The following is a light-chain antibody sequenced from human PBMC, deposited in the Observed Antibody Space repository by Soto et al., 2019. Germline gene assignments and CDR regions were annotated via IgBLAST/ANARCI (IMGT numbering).Light chain of an antibody. CDR1: QSINNW. CDR2: KAS. Sequence: DIQMTQSPSTLSASVGDRVTVACRASQSINNWLAWYQQKPGKAPKLLIYKASTLESGVPSRFSGGGSGTEFTLTISSLQPDDFATYYCQQYSSYPHTFGQGTKVDIK. V-gene: IGKV1-5*03. CDR3: QQYSSYPHT. J-gene: IGKJ2*01.